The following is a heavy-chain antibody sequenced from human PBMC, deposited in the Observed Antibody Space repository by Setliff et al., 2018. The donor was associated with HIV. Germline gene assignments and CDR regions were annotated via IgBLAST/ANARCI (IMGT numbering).Heavy chain of an antibody. CDR3: ARERASGWYFDY. CDR2: FYPSGST. J-gene: IGHJ4*02. D-gene: IGHD6-19*01. CDR1: GGSINGGSFRAYY. V-gene: IGHV4-39*07. Sequence: SETLSLTCTVSGGSINGGSFRAYYWSWIRQPPGKGLDWIGSFYPSGSTYYSPSLQGRVTISVDTSKNQFSLKVTSMTAADTAVYYCARERASGWYFDYWGQGTLVTVSS.